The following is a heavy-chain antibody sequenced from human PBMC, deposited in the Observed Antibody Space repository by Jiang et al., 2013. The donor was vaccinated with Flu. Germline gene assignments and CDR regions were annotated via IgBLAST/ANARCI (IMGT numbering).Heavy chain of an antibody. CDR2: INHSGST. J-gene: IGHJ5*02. Sequence: LLKPSETLSLTCAVYGGSFSGYYWSWIRQPPGKGLEWIGEINHSGSTNYNPSLKSRVTISVDTSKNQFSLKLSSVTAADTAVYYCARGIQYYGSGSYYKRNNWFDPWGQGTLVTVSS. CDR1: GGSFSGYY. D-gene: IGHD3-10*01. CDR3: ARGIQYYGSGSYYKRNNWFDP. V-gene: IGHV4-34*01.